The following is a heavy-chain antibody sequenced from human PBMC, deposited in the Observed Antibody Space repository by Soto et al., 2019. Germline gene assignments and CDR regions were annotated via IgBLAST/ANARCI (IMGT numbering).Heavy chain of an antibody. CDR1: GDSVSSNSAG. J-gene: IGHJ4*01. V-gene: IGHV6-1*01. CDR2: TYYRSKWYY. CDR3: ARGEQYSGRIFDY. Sequence: SQTLKLTCAITGDSVSSNSAGWSWVRQSPSRGLEWLGRTYYRSKWYYEYAVSVRGRITINPDTSKNQYSLQLNSVTPEDTAVYFCARGEQYSGRIFDYRGQGTLVTVSS. D-gene: IGHD1-26*01.